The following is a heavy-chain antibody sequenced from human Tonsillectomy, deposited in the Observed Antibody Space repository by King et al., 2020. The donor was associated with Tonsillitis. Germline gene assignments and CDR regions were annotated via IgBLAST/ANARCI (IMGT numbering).Heavy chain of an antibody. CDR2: ISISSSTI. CDR3: ASDNYYDSDAFDI. CDR1: GFTFSSST. D-gene: IGHD3-22*01. V-gene: IGHV3-48*02. Sequence: VQLVESGGGLVQPGGSLKLSCAASGFTFSSSTMNWVRQAPGKGLEWVSYISISSSTIYYADSVKGRFTISRDNAKNSLYLQMNSLRDEDTAVYYCASDNYYDSDAFDIWGQGTMVTVSS. J-gene: IGHJ3*02.